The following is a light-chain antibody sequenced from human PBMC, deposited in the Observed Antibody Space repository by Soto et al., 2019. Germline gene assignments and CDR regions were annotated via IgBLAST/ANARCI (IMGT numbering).Light chain of an antibody. J-gene: IGKJ1*01. Sequence: EIVLTQSPGTLSLSPGARATLSCRASQSVSSSYLAWYQHKPGQAPRLLIYGASSRATGIPDRFSGSGSGTDFTLIVSRLEPEDFAVYYCQQYGSSPWTFGQGTKVEIK. V-gene: IGKV3-20*01. CDR2: GAS. CDR3: QQYGSSPWT. CDR1: QSVSSSY.